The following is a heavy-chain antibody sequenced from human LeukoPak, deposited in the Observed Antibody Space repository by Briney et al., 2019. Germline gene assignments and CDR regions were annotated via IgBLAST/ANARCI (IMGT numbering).Heavy chain of an antibody. CDR3: VRDLRWSFDY. CDR2: IDGSHSTI. D-gene: IGHD4-23*01. J-gene: IGHJ4*02. Sequence: PGGSLRLSCAASGFTFSSYSMNWVGQAPGKGLEWISYIDGSHSTIYYADSVKGRFTISRDNAKNSLYLQMNSLRAEDTAVYYCVRDLRWSFDYWGQGTLVTVSS. V-gene: IGHV3-48*01. CDR1: GFTFSSYS.